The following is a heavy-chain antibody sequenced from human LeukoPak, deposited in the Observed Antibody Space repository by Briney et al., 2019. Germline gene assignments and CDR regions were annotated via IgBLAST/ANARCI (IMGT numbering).Heavy chain of an antibody. D-gene: IGHD2-15*01. J-gene: IGHJ3*02. CDR3: ARRMKLAAKGDAFDI. Sequence: SETLSLTCTVSGDSINSDYWNWIRQPPGKGLEWIGFIYYSGSTNYNPSLKSRVTISVDASRNHFSLKLDSVTAADTAVYYCARRMKLAAKGDAFDIWGQGTMVTVSS. V-gene: IGHV4-59*08. CDR2: IYYSGST. CDR1: GDSINSDY.